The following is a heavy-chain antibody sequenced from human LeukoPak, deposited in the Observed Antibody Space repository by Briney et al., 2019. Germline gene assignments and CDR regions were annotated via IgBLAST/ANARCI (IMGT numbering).Heavy chain of an antibody. Sequence: SETLSLTCTVSGGSISSSGYYWGWIRQPPGKGLEWIGNIYYSGSTSYNPSLKSRVTISVDTSKNQFSLKVSSVTAADTAVYYCARLIAVTGADWYFDLWGRGTLVTVSS. CDR2: IYYSGST. D-gene: IGHD6-19*01. V-gene: IGHV4-39*01. J-gene: IGHJ2*01. CDR1: GGSISSSGYY. CDR3: ARLIAVTGADWYFDL.